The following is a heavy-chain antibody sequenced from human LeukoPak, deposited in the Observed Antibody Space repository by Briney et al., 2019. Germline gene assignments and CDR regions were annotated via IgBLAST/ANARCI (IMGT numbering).Heavy chain of an antibody. CDR1: GYTFTSYD. J-gene: IGHJ4*02. V-gene: IGHV1-8*03. CDR3: ARVLYGGTSPLNY. D-gene: IGHD4-23*01. Sequence: GASVKVSCKASGYTFTSYDINWMRQATGQGLEWMGWMNPNSGNTGFAQKFQGRVTITRNTSISTAYMELSSLRSEDTAVYYCARVLYGGTSPLNYWGQGTLATVSS. CDR2: MNPNSGNT.